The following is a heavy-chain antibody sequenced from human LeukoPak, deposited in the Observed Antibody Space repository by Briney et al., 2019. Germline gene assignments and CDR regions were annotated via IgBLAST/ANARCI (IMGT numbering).Heavy chain of an antibody. CDR3: AKRYCTGGSCCPDY. J-gene: IGHJ4*02. Sequence: SGGSLRLSCVASGFTFSNYAMSWVRQAPGKGLEWVSAISDDGGATYHADSVKGRFTISRDNSKNTLYLQMNSLRAEDTAVYYCAKRYCTGGSCCPDYWGQGTLVTVSP. D-gene: IGHD2-15*01. V-gene: IGHV3-23*01. CDR1: GFTFSNYA. CDR2: ISDDGGAT.